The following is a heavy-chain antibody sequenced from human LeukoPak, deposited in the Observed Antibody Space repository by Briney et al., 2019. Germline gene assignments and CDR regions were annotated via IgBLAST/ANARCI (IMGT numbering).Heavy chain of an antibody. V-gene: IGHV4-59*01. Sequence: SETLSLTCTVSGGSISSYYWSWIRQTPGKGLEWIGYIYYSGTTNCNPSLESRVTISVDTSKNQFSLKLTSVTAADTAVYYCARHFGSGSKKYYFDYWGQGTLVTVSS. CDR3: ARHFGSGSKKYYFDY. J-gene: IGHJ4*02. CDR2: IYYSGTT. D-gene: IGHD3-10*01. CDR1: GGSISSYY.